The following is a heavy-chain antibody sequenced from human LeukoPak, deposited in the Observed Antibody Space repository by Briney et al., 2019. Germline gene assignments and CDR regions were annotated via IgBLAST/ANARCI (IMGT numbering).Heavy chain of an antibody. CDR1: GGSISSYY. D-gene: IGHD3-22*01. V-gene: IGHV4-4*07. J-gene: IGHJ4*02. Sequence: ETLSLTCTVSGGSISSYYWSWIRQPAGKGLEWIGRIYTSGGTNYNPSLKSRVTMSIDTSKNQFSLKLSSVTAADTAVYYCARDYYDSSGYYYALWGQGTLVTVSS. CDR3: ARDYYDSSGYYYAL. CDR2: IYTSGGT.